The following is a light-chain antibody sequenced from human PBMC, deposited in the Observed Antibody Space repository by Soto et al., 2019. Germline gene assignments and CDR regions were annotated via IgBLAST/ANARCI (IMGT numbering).Light chain of an antibody. J-gene: IGLJ2*01. Sequence: QSVLTQPRSMSGSPGQSVTISCTGTSSDVGGYHYVSWYQHHPGKAPKLIIYDVYNRPSGVPFRFSGSKSGNTASLTISGLQTEDDAYYYCCSYAGTSIYVLFGGGTKLTVL. CDR1: SSDVGGYHY. CDR3: CSYAGTSIYVL. CDR2: DVY. V-gene: IGLV2-11*01.